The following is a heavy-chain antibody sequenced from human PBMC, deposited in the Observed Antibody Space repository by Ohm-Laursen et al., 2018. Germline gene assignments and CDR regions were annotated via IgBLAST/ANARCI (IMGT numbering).Heavy chain of an antibody. Sequence: GTLSLTWAVYGGSFSGYYWSWIRQPPGKGLEWIGEINHSGSTNYNPSLKSRVTISVDTSKNQFSLKLSSVTAADTAVYYCARGPVTLDYWGQGTLVTVSS. CDR1: GGSFSGYY. V-gene: IGHV4-34*01. CDR3: ARGPVTLDY. D-gene: IGHD4-23*01. J-gene: IGHJ4*02. CDR2: INHSGST.